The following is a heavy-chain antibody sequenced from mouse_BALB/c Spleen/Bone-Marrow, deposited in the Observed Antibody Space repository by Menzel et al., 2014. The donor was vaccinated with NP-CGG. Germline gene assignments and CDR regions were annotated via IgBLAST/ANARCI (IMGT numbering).Heavy chain of an antibody. CDR2: INPYNSDA. CDR3: GRSVYGSFDS. Sequence: VQLQHSGPELVKPGTSVKISCKASGYSFTGYLMNWVKRSHGKSLEWIGRINPYNSDAFYNPKFKGKATLTVDKSFSTAHMDLLSLTSEDSAVYYCGRSVYGSFDSWGQGTTLTVSS. CDR1: GYSFTGYL. D-gene: IGHD2-1*01. J-gene: IGHJ2*01. V-gene: IGHV1-37*01.